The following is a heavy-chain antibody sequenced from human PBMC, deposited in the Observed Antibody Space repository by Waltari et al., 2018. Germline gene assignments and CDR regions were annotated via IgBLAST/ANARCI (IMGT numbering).Heavy chain of an antibody. CDR2: IWFDGSDK. V-gene: IGHV3-30*02. CDR3: AKDAFGNTYLDL. Sequence: QVHLVQSGSELKKPGSSVMISCKASGYSFNTYAMNWVRQAPGQGLEWVALIWFDGSDKFYADSVRGRFTISRDNSKRTLHLDMNNLKVDDTAMYYCAKDAFGNTYLDLWGQGTLVTVSS. D-gene: IGHD3-10*01. CDR1: GYSFNTYA. J-gene: IGHJ4*02.